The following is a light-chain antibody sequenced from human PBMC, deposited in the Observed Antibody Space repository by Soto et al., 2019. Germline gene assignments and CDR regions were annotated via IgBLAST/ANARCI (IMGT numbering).Light chain of an antibody. J-gene: IGLJ1*01. V-gene: IGLV1-40*01. CDR1: SSNIGAGYD. Sequence: QSVLTQPPSVSGAPGQRVTISCTGSSSNIGAGYDVHWYQQLPGTAPKLLIYGNSNRPSGVPDRFSGSKSGTSASLAITGLQXEDXXXXXCQSYDSXLSGYVFGTGTKLTVL. CDR3: QSYDSXLSGYV. CDR2: GNS.